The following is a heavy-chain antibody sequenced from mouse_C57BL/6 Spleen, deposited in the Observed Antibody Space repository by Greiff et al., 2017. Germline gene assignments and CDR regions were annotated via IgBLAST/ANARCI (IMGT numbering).Heavy chain of an antibody. J-gene: IGHJ3*01. V-gene: IGHV1-82*01. D-gene: IGHD4-1*01. CDR3: ARSLSGAFAY. CDR2: IYPGDGDT. Sequence: QVQLKESGPELVKPGASVKISCKASGYAFSSSWMNWVKQRPGKGLEWIGRIYPGDGDTNYNGKFKGKATLTADKSSSTAYMQLSSLTSEDSAVYFCARSLSGAFAYWGEGTLVTVSA. CDR1: GYAFSSSW.